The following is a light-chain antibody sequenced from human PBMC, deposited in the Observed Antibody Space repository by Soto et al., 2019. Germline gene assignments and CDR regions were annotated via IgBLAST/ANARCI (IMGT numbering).Light chain of an antibody. V-gene: IGLV4-69*01. J-gene: IGLJ3*02. CDR3: QTWGPGIRV. CDR2: INRDGSH. Sequence: QAVVTQSPSASASLGASVKLTCTLSSGHSNYAIAWHQQQPEKGPRFLMKINRDGSHSRGDDIPDRFSGSISGAERYLTISSLQPEDEADYYCQTWGPGIRVFGGGTQLTVL. CDR1: SGHSNYA.